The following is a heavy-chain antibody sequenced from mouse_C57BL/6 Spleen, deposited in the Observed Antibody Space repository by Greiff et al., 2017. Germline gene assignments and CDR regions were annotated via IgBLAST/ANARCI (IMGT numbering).Heavy chain of an antibody. Sequence: VQLQQSGAELVRPGASVKLSCTASGFNIKDDYMHWVKQRPEQGLEWIGWIDPENGDTEYASKFQGKATITADTSSNTASLQLSSLTSEDSAVYYCVYYGNYGAIDYWGQGTSVPVSS. CDR3: VYYGNYGAIDY. CDR1: GFNIKDDY. J-gene: IGHJ4*01. V-gene: IGHV14-4*01. CDR2: IDPENGDT. D-gene: IGHD2-1*01.